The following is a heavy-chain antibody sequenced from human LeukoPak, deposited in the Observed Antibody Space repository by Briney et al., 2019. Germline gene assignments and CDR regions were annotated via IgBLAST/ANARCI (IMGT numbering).Heavy chain of an antibody. CDR1: GGTFNSYA. J-gene: IGHJ4*02. V-gene: IGHV1-69*04. CDR3: ARSGINLVPRGFDY. Sequence: SVKVSCKASGGTFNSYAISWVRQAPGQGLEWMGRIIPILGIANYAQKFQGRVTITADKSTSTAYMELSSLRSEDAAVYYCARSGINLVPRGFDYWGQGTLVTVSS. CDR2: IIPILGIA. D-gene: IGHD3-10*01.